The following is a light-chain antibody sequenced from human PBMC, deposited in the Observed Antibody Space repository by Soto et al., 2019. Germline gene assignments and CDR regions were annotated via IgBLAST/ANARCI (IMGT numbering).Light chain of an antibody. CDR1: QSISIW. Sequence: DIPMTQRTSTMSVSALERLIINCRVSQSISIWLAWYQQKPGKAPKLLIYDASSLESGVPSRFSGSGSGAEFTLTISSLQPDDFATYYCQQYNSYSRTFGQGTKVDIK. J-gene: IGKJ1*01. CDR3: QQYNSYSRT. V-gene: IGKV1-5*01. CDR2: DAS.